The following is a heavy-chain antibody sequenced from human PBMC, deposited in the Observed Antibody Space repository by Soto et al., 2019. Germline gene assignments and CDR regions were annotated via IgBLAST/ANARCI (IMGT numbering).Heavy chain of an antibody. CDR2: ISYDGSNK. CDR3: AKDRWYPLKGYFEL. CDR1: GFTFSSYG. V-gene: IGHV3-30*18. Sequence: GGSLRLSCAASGFTFSSYGMHWVRQAPGKGLEWVAVISYDGSNKYYADSVKGRFTISRDNSKNTLYLQMNSLRAEDTAVYYCAKDRWYPLKGYFELCGRDTLVTVSS. J-gene: IGHJ2*01. D-gene: IGHD6-13*01.